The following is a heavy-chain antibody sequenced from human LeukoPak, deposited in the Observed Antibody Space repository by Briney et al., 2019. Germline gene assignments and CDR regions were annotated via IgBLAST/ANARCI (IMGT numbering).Heavy chain of an antibody. J-gene: IGHJ4*02. CDR1: GFTFSSYS. CDR2: ISSSSSYI. Sequence: GGSLRLSCAASGFTFSSYSMNWVRQAPGKGLEWVSSISSSSSYIYYADSVKGRFTISRDNAKNSLYLQMNSLRGEDTAVYYCASLRRDSSGWYYFDYWGQGTLVTVPS. V-gene: IGHV3-21*01. D-gene: IGHD6-19*01. CDR3: ASLRRDSSGWYYFDY.